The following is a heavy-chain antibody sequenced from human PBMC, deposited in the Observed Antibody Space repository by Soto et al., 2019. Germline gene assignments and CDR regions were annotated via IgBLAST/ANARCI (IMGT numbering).Heavy chain of an antibody. Sequence: ASVKVSCKASGYTFTAYAIDWVRQTPVQSLEWVGWINVGTGDTEYSQQFQGRVNITRDTFARTLYMELSSLRSEDTAVYYCARDVDTSMSAPLDYWGQGSLVTVSS. V-gene: IGHV1-3*01. CDR3: ARDVDTSMSAPLDY. CDR2: INVGTGDT. CDR1: GYTFTAYA. D-gene: IGHD5-18*01. J-gene: IGHJ4*02.